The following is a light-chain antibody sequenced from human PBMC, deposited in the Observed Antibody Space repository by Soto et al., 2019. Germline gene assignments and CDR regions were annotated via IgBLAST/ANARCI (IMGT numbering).Light chain of an antibody. CDR2: GAS. J-gene: IGKJ1*01. CDR3: HQYGSSPKT. Sequence: EIVLTQSPGTLSLSPGDRATLFCRASQSVSSTHLAWYHQKPGQAPRLLIYGASTRASGIPDRFSGSGSGTDFTLTISRLETEDFAVYYCHQYGSSPKTFGQGTKVDIK. CDR1: QSVSSTH. V-gene: IGKV3-20*01.